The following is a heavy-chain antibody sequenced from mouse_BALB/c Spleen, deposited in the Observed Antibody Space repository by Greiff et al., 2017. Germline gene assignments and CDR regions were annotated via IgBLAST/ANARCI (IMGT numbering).Heavy chain of an antibody. J-gene: IGHJ4*01. CDR2: ISYSGST. V-gene: IGHV3-8*02. CDR1: GDSITSGY. D-gene: IGHD2-4*01. Sequence: EVQLQESGPSLVKPSQTLSLTCSVTGDSITSGYWNWIRKFPGNKLEYMGYISYSGSTYYNPSLKSRISITRDTSKNQYYLQLNSVTTEDTATYYCARYHDYDGGGYAMDYWGQGTSVTVSS. CDR3: ARYHDYDGGGYAMDY.